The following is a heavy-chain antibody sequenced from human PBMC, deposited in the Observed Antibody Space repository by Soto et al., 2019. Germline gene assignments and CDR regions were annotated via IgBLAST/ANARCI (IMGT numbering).Heavy chain of an antibody. CDR2: ISAHNGNT. V-gene: IGHV1-18*01. Sequence: QVHLVQSGAEVKKPGASVKVSCKGSGYALTTYGITWVRQAPGQGLEWMGWISAHNGNTNYAQKLPGRVTVTRDTSTSTAYMELRSLRSDDTAVYYCARGRYGDYWGQGALVTVSS. J-gene: IGHJ4*02. CDR1: GYALTTYG. D-gene: IGHD1-1*01. CDR3: ARGRYGDY.